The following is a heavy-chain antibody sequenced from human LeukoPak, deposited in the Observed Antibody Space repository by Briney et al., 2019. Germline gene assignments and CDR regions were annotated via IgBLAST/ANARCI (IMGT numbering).Heavy chain of an antibody. J-gene: IGHJ4*02. CDR2: ISGTSGTV. D-gene: IGHD3-3*01. Sequence: GGSLRLSCSASGFTFRDSYMSWIRQAPGRGLEWISYISGTSGTVYYRDSVKGRFTISRDNAKNTLSLQMDRLTVEDTAVYYCATSEDFWSSYTIDFWGRGTLVTVSS. CDR1: GFTFRDSY. CDR3: ATSEDFWSSYTIDF. V-gene: IGHV3-11*04.